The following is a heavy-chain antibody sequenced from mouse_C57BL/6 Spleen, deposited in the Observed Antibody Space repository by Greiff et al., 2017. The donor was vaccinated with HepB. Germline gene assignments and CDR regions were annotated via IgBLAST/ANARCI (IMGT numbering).Heavy chain of an antibody. D-gene: IGHD1-3*01. J-gene: IGHJ1*03. V-gene: IGHV5-9-1*02. CDR3: TREKTTVRYFDV. CDR1: GFTFSSYA. CDR2: ISSGGDYI. Sequence: EVKLMESGEGLVKPGGSLKLSCAASGFTFSSYAMSWVRQTPEKRLEWVAYISSGGDYIYYADTVKGRFTISRDNARNTLYLQMSSLKSEDTAMYYCTREKTTVRYFDVWGTGTTVTVSS.